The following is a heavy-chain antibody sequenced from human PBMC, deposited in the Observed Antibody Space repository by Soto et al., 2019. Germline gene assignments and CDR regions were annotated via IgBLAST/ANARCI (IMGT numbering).Heavy chain of an antibody. Sequence: PGESLKISCKGSGYSFSTYWIGWVRQRPGKGLEWMGIIYPSDSDTRYSPSFQGQVTISADKSITTAYLHWTSLKASDSAIYYCASPAEYSSSSLDFWGQGTLVTVSS. J-gene: IGHJ4*02. CDR1: GYSFSTYW. V-gene: IGHV5-51*01. CDR3: ASPAEYSSSSLDF. D-gene: IGHD6-6*01. CDR2: IYPSDSDT.